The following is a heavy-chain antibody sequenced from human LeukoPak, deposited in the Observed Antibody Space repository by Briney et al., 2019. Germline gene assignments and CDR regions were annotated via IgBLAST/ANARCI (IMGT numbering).Heavy chain of an antibody. D-gene: IGHD6-13*01. Sequence: GGSLRLSCAASGFTFDDYAMHWVRQAPGKGLEWVSGISWNSGSIGYADSVKGRFTISRDNAKNSLYLQMNSLRAEDTAVYYCARSSSSSCRLDYWGQGTLVTVSS. CDR1: GFTFDDYA. CDR2: ISWNSGSI. CDR3: ARSSSSSCRLDY. V-gene: IGHV3-9*01. J-gene: IGHJ4*02.